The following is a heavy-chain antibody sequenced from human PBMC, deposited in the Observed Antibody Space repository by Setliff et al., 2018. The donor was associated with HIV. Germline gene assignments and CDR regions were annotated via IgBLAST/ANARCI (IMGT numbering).Heavy chain of an antibody. CDR3: ARCSGSYPCDGMDV. V-gene: IGHV5-51*01. J-gene: IGHJ6*02. CDR2: IYPSDSDT. D-gene: IGHD1-26*01. Sequence: GESLKISCKGSGYSFSSYWIGWARHMPGKGLEWMGIIYPSDSDTRYSPSFQGQVTISADKSISIAYLQWNSLKASDTAMYYCARCSGSYPCDGMDVWGQGTTVTVSS. CDR1: GYSFSSYW.